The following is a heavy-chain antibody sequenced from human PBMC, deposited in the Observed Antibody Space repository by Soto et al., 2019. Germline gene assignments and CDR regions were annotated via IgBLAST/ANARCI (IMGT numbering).Heavy chain of an antibody. Sequence: EVQLLESGGGLVQPGGSLRLSCAASGFTFSSYALSWVRQAPGKGLEWVSAITGSGDSTYYADSVKGRFTVSRANSKNTLYLQMNSLRAADTAVYYCAKVFVFTIREGFDYWGLGSLVTVSS. CDR2: ITGSGDST. V-gene: IGHV3-23*01. D-gene: IGHD3-3*01. J-gene: IGHJ4*02. CDR3: AKVFVFTIREGFDY. CDR1: GFTFSSYA.